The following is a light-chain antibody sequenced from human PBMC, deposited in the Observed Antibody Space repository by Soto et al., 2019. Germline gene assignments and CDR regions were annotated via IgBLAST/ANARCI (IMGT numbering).Light chain of an antibody. CDR3: QQYNSWPLT. CDR2: DAS. J-gene: IGKJ4*01. Sequence: AIRMTQSPSSFSASTGDRVSITCRATQDIGTYLAWYQQIPGKAPKLLIYDASTLQTGVPSRFSGSGSGTDFTLTISYLQSEDFGTYYCQQYNSWPLTFGGGTKVDIK. CDR1: QDIGTY. V-gene: IGKV1-8*01.